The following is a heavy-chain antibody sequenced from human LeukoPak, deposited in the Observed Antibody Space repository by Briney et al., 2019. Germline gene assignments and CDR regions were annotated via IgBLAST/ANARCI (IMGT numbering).Heavy chain of an antibody. Sequence: GGSLRLSCAASGFTFDDYGMSWVRQPPGKGLDWVSGINWNGGSTGYADSVKGRFTISRDNAKNSLYLQMNSLRAEDTALYHCARVNYGSGSYEFDYWGQGTLVTVSS. CDR2: INWNGGST. J-gene: IGHJ4*02. V-gene: IGHV3-20*01. CDR1: GFTFDDYG. CDR3: ARVNYGSGSYEFDY. D-gene: IGHD3-10*01.